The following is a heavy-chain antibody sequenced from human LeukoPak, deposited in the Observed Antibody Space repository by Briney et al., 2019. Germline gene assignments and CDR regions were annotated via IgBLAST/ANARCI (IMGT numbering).Heavy chain of an antibody. Sequence: ASVKVSCKASGYTSTSYGISWVRQAPGQGLEWMGWISAHNGNTNYAQKLQGRVTMTTDTSTSTAYMELRSLRSDDTAVYYCAREYGSGSYYNGRFDYWGQGTLVTVSS. CDR3: AREYGSGSYYNGRFDY. CDR1: GYTSTSYG. D-gene: IGHD3-10*01. J-gene: IGHJ4*02. V-gene: IGHV1-18*01. CDR2: ISAHNGNT.